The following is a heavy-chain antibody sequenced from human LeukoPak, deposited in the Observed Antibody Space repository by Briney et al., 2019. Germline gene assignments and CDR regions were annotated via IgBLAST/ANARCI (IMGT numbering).Heavy chain of an antibody. V-gene: IGHV1-46*01. CDR2: INPSGGST. J-gene: IGHJ4*02. CDR3: ARDSDILTGYLSCFDY. D-gene: IGHD3-9*01. Sequence: ASVKVSCKASGYTFTSYYMHWVRQAPGQGLEWMGIINPSGGSTSYAQKFQGRVTMTRDTSTSTVCMELSSLRSEDTAVYYCARDSDILTGYLSCFDYWGQGTLVTVSS. CDR1: GYTFTSYY.